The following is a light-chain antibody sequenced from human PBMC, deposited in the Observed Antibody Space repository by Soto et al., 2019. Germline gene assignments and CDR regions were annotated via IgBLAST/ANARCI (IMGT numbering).Light chain of an antibody. CDR3: SSYTSSSSGVV. V-gene: IGLV2-8*01. CDR2: EVS. CDR1: SSDVGGYNY. Sequence: QSALTQPPSASGSPGQSVTISCTGTSSDVGGYNYVSWYQQHPGKAPKLMIYEVSKRPSGVPDRFSGSKSGNTASLTISGLQAEDEADYYCSSYTSSSSGVVFGGGTKLTVL. J-gene: IGLJ2*01.